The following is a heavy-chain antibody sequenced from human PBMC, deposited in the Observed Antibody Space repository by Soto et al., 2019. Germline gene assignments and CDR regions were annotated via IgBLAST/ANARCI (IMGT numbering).Heavy chain of an antibody. J-gene: IGHJ6*02. CDR1: GVNFRSCA. CDR2: IIDSGGST. V-gene: IGHV3-23*01. CDR3: AKGRSYYYYYGVDV. Sequence: GGSLRLSYAASGVNFRSCAVGWVLKAKGKGLEWVSDIIDSGGSTYYADSVKGRFTISRDNSKSTLYLQMNSLRGEDTAFYYCAKGRSYYYYYGVDVWGQGTTVTVSS.